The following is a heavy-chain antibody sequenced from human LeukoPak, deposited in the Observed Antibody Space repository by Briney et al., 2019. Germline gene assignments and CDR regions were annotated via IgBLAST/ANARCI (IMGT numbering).Heavy chain of an antibody. CDR3: ARDANGSDLHYYHMDV. CDR2: IYHTGNT. Sequence: KPSGTLSLTCAVSGGSITSANWWSWVRQSPGKGLEWIGEIYHTGNTNYNPSLNSRVSISLDTSKNQFSLRLTSVTAADTAVYFCARDANGSDLHYYHMDVWGKGTTVTVSS. D-gene: IGHD6-25*01. V-gene: IGHV4-4*02. CDR1: GGSITSANW. J-gene: IGHJ6*03.